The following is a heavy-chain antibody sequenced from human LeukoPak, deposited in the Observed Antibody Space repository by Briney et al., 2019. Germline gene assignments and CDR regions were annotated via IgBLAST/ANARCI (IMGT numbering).Heavy chain of an antibody. J-gene: IGHJ6*03. V-gene: IGHV1-2*02. Sequence: ASVKVSCKASGYTFTGYYMHWVRQAPGQGLEWMGWINPNSGGTNYAQKFQSSVTITRDTSISTAYMELSRLRSDDTALYYGASSSSWYLYYMDVWGKGTTVTVSS. CDR1: GYTFTGYY. CDR3: ASSSSWYLYYMDV. CDR2: INPNSGGT. D-gene: IGHD6-13*01.